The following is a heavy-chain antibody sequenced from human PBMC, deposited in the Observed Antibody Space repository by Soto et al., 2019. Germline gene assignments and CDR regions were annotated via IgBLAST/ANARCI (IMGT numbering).Heavy chain of an antibody. Sequence: EVQLVESGGGLVKPGGSLRLSCAASGFTFSSYSMNWVRQAPGKGLEWVSSISSSSSYIYYADSVKGRFTISRDNAKNSLYLQMNSLRAEDTAVYYCAREYCSGGSCYPAYFDYWAREPWSPSPQ. CDR3: AREYCSGGSCYPAYFDY. J-gene: IGHJ4*02. V-gene: IGHV3-21*01. CDR1: GFTFSSYS. CDR2: ISSSSSYI. D-gene: IGHD2-15*01.